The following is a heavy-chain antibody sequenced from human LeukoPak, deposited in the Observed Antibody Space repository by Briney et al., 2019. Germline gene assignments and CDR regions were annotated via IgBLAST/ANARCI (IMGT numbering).Heavy chain of an antibody. CDR2: IIPILGIA. CDR3: ARDPVISAEDY. Sequence: SVKVSCKASGGTFSSYTISWVRQAPGQGLEWIGRIIPILGIANYAQKFQGRVTITADKSTSTAYMELSSLRSEDTAVYYCARDPVISAEDYWGQGTLVTVSS. CDR1: GGTFSSYT. J-gene: IGHJ4*02. D-gene: IGHD2/OR15-2a*01. V-gene: IGHV1-69*04.